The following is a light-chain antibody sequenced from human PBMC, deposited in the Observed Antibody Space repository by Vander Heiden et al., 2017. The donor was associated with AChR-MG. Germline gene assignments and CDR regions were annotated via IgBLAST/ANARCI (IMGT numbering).Light chain of an antibody. CDR1: QSISSY. CDR2: AAS. J-gene: IGKJ1*01. V-gene: IGKV1-39*01. Sequence: DIEMTQSPSSLSASVGDRVTITCRASQSISSYLNWYQQKPGKAPKLLIYAASRWQSGVPSRFSGSGSGTDFTLTISRLQPEDFANYYCQYSYSLWTFGQGTKVEIK. CDR3: QYSYSLWT.